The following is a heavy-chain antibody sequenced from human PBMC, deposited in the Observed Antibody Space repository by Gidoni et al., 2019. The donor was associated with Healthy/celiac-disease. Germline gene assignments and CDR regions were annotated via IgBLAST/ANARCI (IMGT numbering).Heavy chain of an antibody. Sequence: EVQLVESGGGLVQPARSLRSSCAASGFTFDDYALHRVRQGPGKGLEWVSGISWNSGSIGYADSVKGRFTISRDNAKNSLYLQMNSLRAEDTALYYCAKAHYYYDSSGRPGIDYWGQGTLVTVSS. CDR3: AKAHYYYDSSGRPGIDY. CDR2: ISWNSGSI. V-gene: IGHV3-9*01. J-gene: IGHJ4*02. D-gene: IGHD3-22*01. CDR1: GFTFDDYA.